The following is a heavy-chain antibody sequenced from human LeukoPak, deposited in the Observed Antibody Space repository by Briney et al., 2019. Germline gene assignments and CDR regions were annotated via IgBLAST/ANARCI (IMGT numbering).Heavy chain of an antibody. D-gene: IGHD3-9*01. Sequence: SETLSLTCTVSGGSISSGGYYWSWIRQHPGKGLEWIGHIYYSGSTYYNPSLKSRVTISVDTSKNQFSLKLSSVTAADTAVYYCARDSRYDILTRHYYYGMDVWGQGTTVTVSS. V-gene: IGHV4-31*03. CDR2: IYYSGST. CDR1: GGSISSGGYY. CDR3: ARDSRYDILTRHYYYGMDV. J-gene: IGHJ6*02.